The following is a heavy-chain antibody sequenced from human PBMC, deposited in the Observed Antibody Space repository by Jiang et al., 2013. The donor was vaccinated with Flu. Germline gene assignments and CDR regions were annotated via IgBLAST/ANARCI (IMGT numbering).Heavy chain of an antibody. J-gene: IGHJ4*02. Sequence: TFSSYAISWVRQAPGQGLEWMGGIIPIFGTANYAQKFQGRVTITADESTSTAYMELSSLRSEDTAVYYCHYGSGSESIDYWGQGTLVTVSS. CDR1: TFSSYA. V-gene: IGHV1-69*01. CDR2: IIPIFGTA. CDR3: HYGSGSESIDY. D-gene: IGHD3-10*01.